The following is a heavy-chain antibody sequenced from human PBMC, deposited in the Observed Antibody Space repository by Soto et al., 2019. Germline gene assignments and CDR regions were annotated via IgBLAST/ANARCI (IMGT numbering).Heavy chain of an antibody. CDR3: ARDKITGLFDY. CDR1: GGSFSGYY. CDR2: INHRGSN. V-gene: IGHV4-34*01. D-gene: IGHD2-8*02. J-gene: IGHJ4*02. Sequence: QVQLQQWGAGLLKPSETLSLTCAVYGGSFSGYYWTWIRQPPGTGLEWIGEINHRGSNNYNPSRKSRVTISVDTSKNQFSLKLTSVTAADTAVYDCARDKITGLFDYWGQGTLVTVSS.